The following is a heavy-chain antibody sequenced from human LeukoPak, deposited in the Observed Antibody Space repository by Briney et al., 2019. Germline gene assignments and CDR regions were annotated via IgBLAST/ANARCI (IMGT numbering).Heavy chain of an antibody. V-gene: IGHV3-53*01. CDR3: AGERGTGDFDY. CDR1: GFTFSSYA. CDR2: IYSGGST. J-gene: IGHJ4*02. Sequence: PGGSLRLSCAASGFTFSSYAMSWVRQAPGKGLEWVSVIYSGGSTYYADSVKGRFTISRDNFKNTLYLQMNSLRAEDTAVYYCAGERGTGDFDYWGQGTLVTVSS. D-gene: IGHD1-1*01.